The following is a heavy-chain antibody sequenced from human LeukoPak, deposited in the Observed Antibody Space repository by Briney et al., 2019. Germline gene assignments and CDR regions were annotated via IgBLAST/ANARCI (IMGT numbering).Heavy chain of an antibody. CDR1: GFTFSRYE. CDR3: ARDCSSTSCPAGRYFDWGAFDI. J-gene: IGHJ3*02. CDR2: IHNNCCNI. D-gene: IGHD2-2*01. Sequence: GGSLRLSCAACGFTFSRYEMNWVRQAPGRGLDWVAYIHNNCCNIYYADSVKGRFTISRDNAKNSLYLQMNSLRAEDTAVYYCARDCSSTSCPAGRYFDWGAFDIWGQGTMVTVSS. V-gene: IGHV3-48*03.